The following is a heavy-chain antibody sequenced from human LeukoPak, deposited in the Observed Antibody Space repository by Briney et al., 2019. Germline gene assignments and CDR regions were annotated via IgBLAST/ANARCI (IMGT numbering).Heavy chain of an antibody. CDR2: ISSSSSTI. CDR3: ARERRVAAAGWGVGYYYYMDV. V-gene: IGHV3-48*01. Sequence: GGSLRLSCAASGFTFSSFGMNWVRQAPGKGLEWVSYISSSSSTIYYADSVKGRFTISRDNAKNSLYLQMNSLRAEDTAVYYCARERRVAAAGWGVGYYYYMDVWGKGTTVTVSS. D-gene: IGHD6-13*01. CDR1: GFTFSSFG. J-gene: IGHJ6*03.